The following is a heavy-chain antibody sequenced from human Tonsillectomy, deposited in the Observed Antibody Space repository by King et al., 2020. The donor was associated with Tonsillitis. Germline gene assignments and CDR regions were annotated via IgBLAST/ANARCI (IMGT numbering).Heavy chain of an antibody. CDR1: GFTLGDYA. CDR2: IRTKVYGGTT. J-gene: IGHJ1*01. V-gene: IGHV3-49*03. D-gene: IGHD2-15*01. Sequence: EVQLVESGGGLVQPGRSLRLSCIASGFTLGDYAMSWFRQAPGKGLEWVGFIRTKVYGGTTEYAASGKGRFSISRDDSKSIAYLKMNSLKTEDTAVYYCRIGVVVATTPNFQNWGQGALVTVSS. CDR3: RIGVVVATTPNFQN.